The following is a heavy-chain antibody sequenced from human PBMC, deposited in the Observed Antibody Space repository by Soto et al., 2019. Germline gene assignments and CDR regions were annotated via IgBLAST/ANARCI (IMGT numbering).Heavy chain of an antibody. CDR2: IYPGDSDT. Sequence: AESLKISCKGSGYSFTSYWIGWVRQMPGKGLEWMGIIYPGDSDTRYSPSFQGQVTISADKSISTAYLQWSSLKASDTAMYYCARGARNKVEDGYNDYWGQGTLVTVSS. CDR3: ARGARNKVEDGYNDY. CDR1: GYSFTSYW. J-gene: IGHJ4*02. D-gene: IGHD5-12*01. V-gene: IGHV5-51*01.